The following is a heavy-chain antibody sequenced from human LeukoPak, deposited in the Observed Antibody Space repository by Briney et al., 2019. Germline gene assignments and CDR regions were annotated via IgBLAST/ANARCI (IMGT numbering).Heavy chain of an antibody. Sequence: SVKVSCKASGYTFSNFGISWVRQAPGQELEWMGWISGNNDNPNYGQNFQGRFTVTSDSSTSTAYMELRNLRSDDTAVYYCARDGTSTDDYWGQGTLVTVSS. J-gene: IGHJ4*02. D-gene: IGHD2-2*01. V-gene: IGHV1-18*01. CDR2: ISGNNDNP. CDR1: GYTFSNFG. CDR3: ARDGTSTDDY.